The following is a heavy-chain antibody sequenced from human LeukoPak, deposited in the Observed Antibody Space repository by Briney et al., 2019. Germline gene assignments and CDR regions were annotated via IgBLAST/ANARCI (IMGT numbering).Heavy chain of an antibody. J-gene: IGHJ4*02. CDR1: GFAFSSYA. D-gene: IGHD6-13*01. V-gene: IGHV3-30-3*01. CDR3: AREWEYSSSPFDY. CDR2: ISYDGSNK. Sequence: GGSLRLSCAASGFAFSSYAMHWVRQAPGKGLGWVAVISYDGSNKYYADSVKGRFTISRDNSKNTLYLQMNSLRAEDTAVYYCAREWEYSSSPFDYWGQGTLVTVSS.